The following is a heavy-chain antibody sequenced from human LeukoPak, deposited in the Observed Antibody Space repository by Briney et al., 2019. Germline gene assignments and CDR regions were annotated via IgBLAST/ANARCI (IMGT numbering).Heavy chain of an antibody. CDR3: ARDLGPFCGCSGWYGSGAFYF. J-gene: IGHJ3*01. D-gene: IGHD6-19*01. V-gene: IGHV3-30-3*01. Sequence: PGGSLRLSCSTPGFTFRGDAMHWVRQAPGKGLEWVAVISYDGSNKYYTDSVKGRFTISRDNSKNTLYLQMNSPRADVTCVYYCARDLGPFCGCSGWYGSGAFYFWGQGTMVTVSS. CDR1: GFTFRGDA. CDR2: ISYDGSNK.